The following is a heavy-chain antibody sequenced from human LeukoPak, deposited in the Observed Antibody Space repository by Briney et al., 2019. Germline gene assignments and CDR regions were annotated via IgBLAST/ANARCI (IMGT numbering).Heavy chain of an antibody. V-gene: IGHV3-33*02. CDR2: MWYDGSIK. D-gene: IGHD5-24*01. J-gene: IGHJ6*03. Sequence: GGSLRLSCAASGFTFSNYGMHWVRQAPGKGLEWLAIMWYDGSIKYYADSAKGRFTISRDNSKNTVFLQMNSLRAEDTAVYYCARGRDGYNYYYYYYMDVWGKGTTVTVSS. CDR1: GFTFSNYG. CDR3: ARGRDGYNYYYYYYMDV.